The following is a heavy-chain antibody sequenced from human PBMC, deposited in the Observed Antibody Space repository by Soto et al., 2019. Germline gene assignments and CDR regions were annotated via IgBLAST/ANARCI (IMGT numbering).Heavy chain of an antibody. CDR3: ARSIRVMITPDAFDI. D-gene: IGHD3-16*01. CDR1: GFTFSSYS. J-gene: IGHJ3*02. CDR2: ISSSSSYI. V-gene: IGHV3-21*01. Sequence: GGSLRLSCAASGFTFSSYSMNWVRQAPGKGLEWVSSISSSSSYIYYADSVKGRFTISRDNAKNSLYLQMNSLRAEDTAVYYCARSIRVMITPDAFDIWGQGTMVTVSS.